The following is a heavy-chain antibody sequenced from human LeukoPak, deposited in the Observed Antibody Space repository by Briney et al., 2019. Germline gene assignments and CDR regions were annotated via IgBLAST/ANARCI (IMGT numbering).Heavy chain of an antibody. CDR3: AKDRWGGYSDSSSPFDY. V-gene: IGHV3-30-3*01. J-gene: IGHJ4*02. Sequence: GGSLRLSCAASGFTFSSYAMHWVRQAPGKGLEWVAVISYDGINKYYADSVKGRFTISRDNSKNTLYLQMNSLRAEDTAVYYCAKDRWGGYSDSSSPFDYWGQGTLVTVSS. D-gene: IGHD3-22*01. CDR2: ISYDGINK. CDR1: GFTFSSYA.